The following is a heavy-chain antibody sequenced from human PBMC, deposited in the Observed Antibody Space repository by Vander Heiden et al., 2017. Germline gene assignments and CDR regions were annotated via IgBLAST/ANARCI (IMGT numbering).Heavy chain of an antibody. J-gene: IGHJ4*02. V-gene: IGHV1-46*01. CDR3: ASELRRDDYVWGSCRYIGGSLNYFDY. D-gene: IGHD3-16*02. Sequence: QVKLVQSGAEVKKPGASVNVSCKASGYTFTSYYMHWVRQAPGQGLEWMGIINPSGGSTSYAQKFQGRVTMTRDTSTSTVYMEMSSRRSEDTAVYYCASELRRDDYVWGSCRYIGGSLNYFDYWGQGTLVTVAS. CDR1: GYTFTSYY. CDR2: INPSGGST.